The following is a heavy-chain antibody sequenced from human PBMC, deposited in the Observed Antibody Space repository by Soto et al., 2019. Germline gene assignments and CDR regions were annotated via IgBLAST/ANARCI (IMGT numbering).Heavy chain of an antibody. CDR3: VRDRGGYGSNDC. D-gene: IGHD3-10*01. J-gene: IGHJ4*02. CDR2: IYHRGST. CDR1: GRSTSSTEYY. Sequence: TLNLTCTVSGRSTSSTEYYCSLIHQSPGKGLEWIGYIYHRGSTFYSPSLQSRVTLSVDTSQNQFSLNLSSVTAADTAVYYCVRDRGGYGSNDCWGQGTLVTVSS. V-gene: IGHV4-30-4*01.